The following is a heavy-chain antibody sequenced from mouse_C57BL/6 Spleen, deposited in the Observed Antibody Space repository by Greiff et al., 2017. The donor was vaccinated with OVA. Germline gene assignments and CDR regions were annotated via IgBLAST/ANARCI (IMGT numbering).Heavy chain of an antibody. J-gene: IGHJ4*01. CDR2: IDPSDSYT. D-gene: IGHD2-10*01. V-gene: IGHV1-50*01. CDR1: GYTFTSYW. Sequence: QVQLKQPGAELVKPGASVKLSCKASGYTFTSYWMQWVKQRPGQGLEWIGEIDPSDSYTNYNQKFKGKATLTVDTSSSTAYMQLSSLTSEDSAVYYCARTLPYYYAMDYWGQRTSVTVSS. CDR3: ARTLPYYYAMDY.